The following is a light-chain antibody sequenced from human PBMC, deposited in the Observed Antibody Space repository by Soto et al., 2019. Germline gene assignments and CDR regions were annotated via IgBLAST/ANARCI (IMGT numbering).Light chain of an antibody. CDR2: AAS. CDR3: QQYGSSRT. J-gene: IGKJ1*01. CDR1: RIVDRSY. V-gene: IGKV3-20*01. Sequence: VLTQSPGTLSLFPWERSTLSCRASRIVDRSYLAWYQQKPGQSPRLLIYAASSRATGIPDRFSGSASGTDFTLTISRLEPEDFAVYYCQQYGSSRTFGQGTRVEIK.